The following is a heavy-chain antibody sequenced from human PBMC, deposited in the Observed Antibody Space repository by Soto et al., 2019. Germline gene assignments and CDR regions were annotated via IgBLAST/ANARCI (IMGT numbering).Heavy chain of an antibody. CDR2: ITAGDAKT. V-gene: IGHV1-3*01. J-gene: IGHJ5*02. D-gene: IGHD2-2*01. CDR1: GYNFTQYR. Sequence: QVQLVQSGADVKKPGASVKISCKASGYNFTQYRIHWVRQAPGQRLEWMGWITAGDAKTEYSQKFQGRVTISRDISATTVYLDLDSLRSEDTAVYYCARDLYSSSWWWFDPWGRGTQVIVSS. CDR3: ARDLYSSSWWWFDP.